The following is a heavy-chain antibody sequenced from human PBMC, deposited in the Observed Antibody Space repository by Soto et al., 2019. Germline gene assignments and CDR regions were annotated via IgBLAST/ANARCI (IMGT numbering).Heavy chain of an antibody. CDR3: AHAYGGRSLY. Sequence: QITLKESGPTLAKPTQTLTLTCTFSGFSLTTDRVGVRWIRQPPGEALEWLAVIYWDDTKTYRPSLESRLTITKDTSKNQVALTMTNMDSVDTATYYCAHAYGGRSLYWGQGTLVTVSS. CDR1: GFSLTTDRVG. J-gene: IGHJ4*02. V-gene: IGHV2-5*02. CDR2: IYWDDTK. D-gene: IGHD1-26*01.